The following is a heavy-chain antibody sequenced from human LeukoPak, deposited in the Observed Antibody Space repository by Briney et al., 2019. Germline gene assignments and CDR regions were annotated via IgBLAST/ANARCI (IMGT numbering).Heavy chain of an antibody. D-gene: IGHD6-6*01. CDR3: AKGYSSSYYDYYMDV. J-gene: IGHJ6*03. CDR1: GFTFTTYA. Sequence: QAGGSLRLSCAASGFTFTTYAMMSVRQAPGKGLEWVSSISSSGDSTYNADSAKGRFTSSRDNSKNTLYLQMNSLRAEDTAVYYCAKGYSSSYYDYYMDVWGKGTTVTVSS. V-gene: IGHV3-23*01. CDR2: ISSSGDST.